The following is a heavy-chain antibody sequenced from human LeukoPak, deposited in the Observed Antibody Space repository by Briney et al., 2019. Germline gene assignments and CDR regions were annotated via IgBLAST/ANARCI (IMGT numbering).Heavy chain of an antibody. CDR1: GGSISSSSYY. Sequence: KSSETLSLTCTVSGGSISSSSYYWGRIRQPPGKGLEWIGSIYYSGSTYYNPSLKSRVTISVDTSKNQFSLKLSSVTAADTAVYYCARGEEGGYSGYYFDYWGQGTLVTVSS. J-gene: IGHJ4*02. V-gene: IGHV4-39*01. CDR2: IYYSGST. D-gene: IGHD5-12*01. CDR3: ARGEEGGYSGYYFDY.